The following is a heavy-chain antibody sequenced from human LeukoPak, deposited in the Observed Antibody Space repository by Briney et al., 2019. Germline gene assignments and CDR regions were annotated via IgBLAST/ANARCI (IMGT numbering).Heavy chain of an antibody. V-gene: IGHV4-38-2*01. Sequence: PSETLSLTCAVSGVSISGNFYWGWIRQSPGKGLEWIATMYPTLYHGGSTFYSPSLKSRVTMSLDKSQNQFSLKLCSVTAADTAVYYCAISIGYSYGDDAFDVWGPGTGVTVSS. D-gene: IGHD5-18*01. CDR2: MYPTLYHGGST. J-gene: IGHJ3*01. CDR3: AISIGYSYGDDAFDV. CDR1: GVSISGNFY.